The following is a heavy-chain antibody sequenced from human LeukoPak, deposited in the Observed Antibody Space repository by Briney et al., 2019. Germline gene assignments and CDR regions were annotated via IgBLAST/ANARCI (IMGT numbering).Heavy chain of an antibody. CDR2: IWYDASNE. D-gene: IGHD5-24*01. Sequence: GRSLRLSGAASGFTFSTYVMHWVRQGPGKGLEWVAVIWYDASNEYYADSVKGRFTISRHNSKNTLFLEMNRLRAEDTAVYYCARDRLRDGYRFDGSDIWGQGTMVTVSS. J-gene: IGHJ3*02. V-gene: IGHV3-33*01. CDR1: GFTFSTYV. CDR3: ARDRLRDGYRFDGSDI.